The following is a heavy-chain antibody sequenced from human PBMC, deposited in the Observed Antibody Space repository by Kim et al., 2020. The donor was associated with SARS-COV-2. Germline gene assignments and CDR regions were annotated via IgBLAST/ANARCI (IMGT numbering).Heavy chain of an antibody. J-gene: IGHJ5*02. CDR3: ARGPSDDFWSGYYRSWFDP. Sequence: ASVKVSCKASGYTFTSYDINWVRQATGQGLEWMGWMNPNSGNTGYAQKFQGRVTMTRNTSISTAYMELSSLRSEDTAVYYCARGPSDDFWSGYYRSWFDPWGQGTLVTVSS. CDR2: MNPNSGNT. D-gene: IGHD3-3*01. CDR1: GYTFTSYD. V-gene: IGHV1-8*01.